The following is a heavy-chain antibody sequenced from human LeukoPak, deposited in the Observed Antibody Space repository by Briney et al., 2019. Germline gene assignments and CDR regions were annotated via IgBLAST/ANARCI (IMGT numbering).Heavy chain of an antibody. CDR1: GGSISSSSYY. V-gene: IGHV4-61*01. CDR3: ARENSYYDSSGYYFGSGYFDY. CDR2: IYYSGST. J-gene: IGHJ4*02. D-gene: IGHD3-22*01. Sequence: SGTLSLTCTVSGGSISSSSYYWGWIRQPPGKGLEWIGYIYYSGSTNYNPSLQSRVTISVDTSKNQFSLRLSSVTAADTAVHYCARENSYYDSSGYYFGSGYFDYWGQGTLVTVSS.